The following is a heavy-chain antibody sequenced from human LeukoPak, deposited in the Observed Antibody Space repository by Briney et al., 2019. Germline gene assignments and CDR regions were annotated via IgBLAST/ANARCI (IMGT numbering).Heavy chain of an antibody. D-gene: IGHD1-26*01. CDR2: INHSGST. CDR3: ARASGSYSPFFDY. Sequence: SETLSLTCAVYGGSFSGYYWSWIRQPPGGGLEWIGEINHSGSTNYNPSLKSRVTISVDTSKNQFSLKLSSVTAADTAVYYCARASGSYSPFFDYWGQGTLVTVSS. J-gene: IGHJ4*02. V-gene: IGHV4-34*01. CDR1: GGSFSGYY.